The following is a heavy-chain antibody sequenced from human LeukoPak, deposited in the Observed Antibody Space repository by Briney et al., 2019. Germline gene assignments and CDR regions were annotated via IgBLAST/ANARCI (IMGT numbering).Heavy chain of an antibody. D-gene: IGHD3-16*01. CDR2: ISSSSSYI. CDR1: GFTFSSYS. J-gene: IGHJ5*02. V-gene: IGHV3-21*01. CDR3: ARVGGRLGESNWFDP. Sequence: GGSLRLPCAASGFTFSSYSMNWVRQAPGKGLEWVSSISSSSSYIYYADSVKGRFTISRDNAKNSLYLQMNSLRAEDTAVYYCARVGGRLGESNWFDPWGQGTLVTVSS.